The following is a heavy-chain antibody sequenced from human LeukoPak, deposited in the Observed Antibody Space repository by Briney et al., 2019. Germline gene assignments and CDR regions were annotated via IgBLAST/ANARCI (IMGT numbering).Heavy chain of an antibody. CDR1: GYMFTGYY. CDR3: ATGLSMRPKYYYDSSGYYYY. Sequence: ASVKVSCKASGYMFTGYYMHWVRQAPGKGLEWMGGFDPEDGETIYAQKFQGRVTMTEDTSTDTAYMELSSLRSEDTAVYYCATGLSMRPKYYYDSSGYYYYWGQGTLVTVSS. V-gene: IGHV1-24*01. D-gene: IGHD3-22*01. J-gene: IGHJ4*02. CDR2: FDPEDGET.